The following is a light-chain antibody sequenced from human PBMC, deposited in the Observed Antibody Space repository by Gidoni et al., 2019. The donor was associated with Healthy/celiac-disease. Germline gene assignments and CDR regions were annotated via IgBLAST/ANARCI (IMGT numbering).Light chain of an antibody. Sequence: EIVLTQSPSTLSFSPGERATLSCRASQSVSSYLAWYQQKPGQSPRLLIYDASTRATGIPARFSGGGSGTDLTFTISSLEPEDFAVYYCQQSSNWPRTFGQGTKVEIK. CDR2: DAS. CDR3: QQSSNWPRT. V-gene: IGKV3-11*01. CDR1: QSVSSY. J-gene: IGKJ1*01.